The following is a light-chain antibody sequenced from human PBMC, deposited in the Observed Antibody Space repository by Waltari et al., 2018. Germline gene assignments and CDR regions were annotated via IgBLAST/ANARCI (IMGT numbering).Light chain of an antibody. J-gene: IGKJ3*01. Sequence: DIVMTQSPDSLAVSLGERATLNCTSRQSFLYASVNKNHLAWYQQKPGQPPKLLIFWASTRESGVPDRFSGSGSGADFTLTISSLQAEDVAVYYCQQYYTPPFTFGPGTKVEIK. V-gene: IGKV4-1*01. CDR2: WAS. CDR1: QSFLYASVNKNH. CDR3: QQYYTPPFT.